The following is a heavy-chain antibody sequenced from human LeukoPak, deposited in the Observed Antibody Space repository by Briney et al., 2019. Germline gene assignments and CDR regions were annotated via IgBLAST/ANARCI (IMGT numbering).Heavy chain of an antibody. Sequence: GGSLGLSCAASGFTFSNIWMSWVRQAPGKGLEWVATIKADGSAKYYVDPVKGRFTISRDNAKNSLHLQMNSLRAEDTAVYYCVREAGWSHDSWGQGTLVTVSS. CDR3: VREAGWSHDS. CDR1: GFTFSNIW. V-gene: IGHV3-7*05. J-gene: IGHJ5*01. CDR2: IKADGSAK. D-gene: IGHD3-3*01.